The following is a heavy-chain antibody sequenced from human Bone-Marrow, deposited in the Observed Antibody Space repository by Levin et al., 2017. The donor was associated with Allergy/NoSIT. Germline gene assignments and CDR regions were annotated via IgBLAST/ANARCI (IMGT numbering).Heavy chain of an antibody. CDR3: ARAPYTRNYYYGLDV. J-gene: IGHJ6*02. Sequence: SETLSLTCTVSGGSISSYYWSWIRQPAGKGLEWIGRIYSNESTNYNPSLKSRVTMSVDTSKNQFSLKVNSVTAADTAVYYCARAPYTRNYYYGLDVWGQGTTVTVSS. V-gene: IGHV4-4*07. D-gene: IGHD2-2*01. CDR2: IYSNEST. CDR1: GGSISSYY.